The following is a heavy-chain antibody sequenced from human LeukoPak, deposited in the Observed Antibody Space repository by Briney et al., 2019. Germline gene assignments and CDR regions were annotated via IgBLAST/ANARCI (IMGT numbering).Heavy chain of an antibody. CDR3: ARDGAWDGYPRVDY. CDR1: GFTVSSNY. V-gene: IGHV3-66*01. Sequence: GGSLRLSCAASGFTVSSNYMSWVRQAPGKGLEWVSVIYSGGSTYYADSVKGRFTISRDNSKNTLYLQMNSLRAEDTAVYYCARDGAWDGYPRVDYWGQGTLVTVSS. CDR2: IYSGGST. J-gene: IGHJ4*02. D-gene: IGHD5-24*01.